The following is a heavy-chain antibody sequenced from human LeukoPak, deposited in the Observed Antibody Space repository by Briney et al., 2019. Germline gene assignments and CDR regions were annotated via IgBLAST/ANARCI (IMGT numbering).Heavy chain of an antibody. V-gene: IGHV4-4*07. CDR1: GGSISSYY. CDR3: ARDSLGAGTVGATSGY. D-gene: IGHD1-26*01. J-gene: IGHJ4*02. Sequence: SETLSLTCTVSGGSISSYYWSWIRQPAGKGLEWIGRIYTSGSTNYNPSLKSRVTISVDTSKNQFSLKLSSVTAADTAVYYCARDSLGAGTVGATSGYWGQGTLVTVSS. CDR2: IYTSGST.